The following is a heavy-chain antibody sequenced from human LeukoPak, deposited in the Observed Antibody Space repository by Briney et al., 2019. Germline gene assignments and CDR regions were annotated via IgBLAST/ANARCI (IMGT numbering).Heavy chain of an antibody. D-gene: IGHD3-3*01. CDR1: GGSISTGGYH. CDR2: IYYSGTT. J-gene: IGHJ6*03. CDR3: ARAIETYYDDWIGTYYMDV. V-gene: IGHV4-31*03. Sequence: SETLSLTCTVSGGSISTGGYHWSWIRQHPGKGLEWIGYIYYSGTTYYNPSLKSRLTISVDTSKNQFSLRLSSVTAADTAVYYCARAIETYYDDWIGTYYMDVWGKGTTVTVSS.